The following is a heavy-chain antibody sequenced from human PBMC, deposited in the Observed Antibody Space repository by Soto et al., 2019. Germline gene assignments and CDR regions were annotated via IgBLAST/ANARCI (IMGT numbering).Heavy chain of an antibody. CDR1: GFTFSSYA. J-gene: IGHJ6*02. Sequence: PGGSLRLSCAASGFTFSSYAMHWVRQAPGKGLEWVAVISYDGSNKYYADSVKGRFTISRDSSKNTLYLQMNSLRAEDTAVYYCARVVKQLTNYYYYGMDVWGQGTTVTAP. V-gene: IGHV3-30-3*01. D-gene: IGHD6-6*01. CDR2: ISYDGSNK. CDR3: ARVVKQLTNYYYYGMDV.